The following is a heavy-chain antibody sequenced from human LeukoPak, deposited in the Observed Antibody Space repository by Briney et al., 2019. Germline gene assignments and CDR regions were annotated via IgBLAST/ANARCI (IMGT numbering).Heavy chain of an antibody. V-gene: IGHV4-39*07. Sequence: SETLSLTCTVSGGSISSSSYYWGWIRQPPGKGLEWIGSIYYSGSAYYNPSLKSRVTISVDTSKNQFSLKLSSVTAADTAVYYCARGSAAFLDFDYWGQGTLVTLSS. CDR1: GGSISSSSYY. CDR3: ARGSAAFLDFDY. CDR2: IYYSGSA. D-gene: IGHD6-25*01. J-gene: IGHJ4*02.